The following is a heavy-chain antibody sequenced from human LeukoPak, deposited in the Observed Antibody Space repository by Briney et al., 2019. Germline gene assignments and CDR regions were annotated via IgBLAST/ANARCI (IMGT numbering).Heavy chain of an antibody. CDR2: IIPILGIA. V-gene: IGHV1-69*04. CDR3: ARRNAYYYDSSEDYYFDY. J-gene: IGHJ4*02. Sequence: SVKVSCKASGGTFSSYAISWVRQAPGQGLEWMGRIIPILGIANYAQKFQGRVTITADKSTSTAYMELSSLRSEDTAVYYCARRNAYYYDSSEDYYFDYWGQGTLVTVSS. D-gene: IGHD3-22*01. CDR1: GGTFSSYA.